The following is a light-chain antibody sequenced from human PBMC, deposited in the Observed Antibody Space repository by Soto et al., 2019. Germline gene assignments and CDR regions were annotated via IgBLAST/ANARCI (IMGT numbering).Light chain of an antibody. V-gene: IGKV3-20*01. Sequence: EVVLTQSPGTLSLSPGERATLSCRASQSVGSSYLAWYQQKPGQAPRLLIYGASSRATGIPDRFSGSGSGTDFTLTISRLEPEDFAVYYCQQYGSSPQVTFGGGTKV. J-gene: IGKJ4*01. CDR1: QSVGSSY. CDR3: QQYGSSPQVT. CDR2: GAS.